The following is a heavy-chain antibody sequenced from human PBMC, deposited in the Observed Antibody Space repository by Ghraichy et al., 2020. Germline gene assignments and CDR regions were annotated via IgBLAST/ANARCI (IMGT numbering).Heavy chain of an antibody. CDR3: ARDRSTRDGRMDV. CDR2: IWYDGSNK. D-gene: IGHD2-2*01. CDR1: GFTFSSYG. V-gene: IGHV3-33*01. Sequence: GGSLRLSCAASGFTFSSYGMHWVRQAPGKGLEWVAVIWYDGSNKYYADSVKGRFTISRDNSKNTLYLQMNSLRAEDTAVYYCARDRSTRDGRMDVWGQGTTVTVSS. J-gene: IGHJ6*02.